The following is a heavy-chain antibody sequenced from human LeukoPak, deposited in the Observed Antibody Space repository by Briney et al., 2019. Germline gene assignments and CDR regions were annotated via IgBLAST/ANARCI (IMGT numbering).Heavy chain of an antibody. Sequence: GGSLRLSCAASGFTVSSNYMSWVRQAPGKGLEWVSVIYSGGSTYYADSVKGRFPISRDNSKNTLYLQMNSLRAEDTAVYYCASTSAIEGYWFDPWGQGTLVTVSS. V-gene: IGHV3-66*02. CDR3: ASTSAIEGYWFDP. CDR2: IYSGGST. J-gene: IGHJ5*02. D-gene: IGHD2-2*02. CDR1: GFTVSSNY.